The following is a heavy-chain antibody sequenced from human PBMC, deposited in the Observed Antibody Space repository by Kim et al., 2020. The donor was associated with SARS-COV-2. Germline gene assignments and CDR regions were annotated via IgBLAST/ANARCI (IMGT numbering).Heavy chain of an antibody. Sequence: VKGRFTIARDNSKNTLYLQMNSLRAEDTAVYYCAKEVRGTMIVPRGWFDPWGQGTLVTVSS. V-gene: IGHV3-23*01. D-gene: IGHD3-22*01. CDR3: AKEVRGTMIVPRGWFDP. J-gene: IGHJ5*02.